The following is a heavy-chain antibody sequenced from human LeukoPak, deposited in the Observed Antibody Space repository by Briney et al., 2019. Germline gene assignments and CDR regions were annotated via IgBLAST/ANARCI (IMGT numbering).Heavy chain of an antibody. CDR1: GFTFSSYA. CDR3: TTVNLDYGDYAFVDY. J-gene: IGHJ4*02. Sequence: GGSLRLSCAASGFTFSSYAMSWVRQAPGKGLEWVGRIKSKTDGGTTDYAAPVKGRFTISRDDSKNTLYLQMNSLKTEDTAVYYCTTVNLDYGDYAFVDYWGQGTLVTVSS. D-gene: IGHD4-17*01. V-gene: IGHV3-15*01. CDR2: IKSKTDGGTT.